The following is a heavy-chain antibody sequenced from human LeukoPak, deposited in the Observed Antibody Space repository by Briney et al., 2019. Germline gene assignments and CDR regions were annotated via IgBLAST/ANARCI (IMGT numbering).Heavy chain of an antibody. CDR1: GFTFSSYA. D-gene: IGHD3-3*01. J-gene: IGHJ4*02. Sequence: GGSLRLSCAASGFTFSSYAMSWVRQAPGKGLEWVSAISGSGGSTYYADSVKGRFTISRDDSKNTLYLQMNSLRAEDTAVYYCAKARSSSGYWFWHFDYWGQGTLVTVSS. CDR2: ISGSGGST. V-gene: IGHV3-23*01. CDR3: AKARSSSGYWFWHFDY.